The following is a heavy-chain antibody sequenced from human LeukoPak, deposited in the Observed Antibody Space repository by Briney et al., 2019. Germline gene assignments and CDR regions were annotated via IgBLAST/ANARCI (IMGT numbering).Heavy chain of an antibody. CDR1: GYTFTSYY. CDR2: INPSGGST. Sequence: ASVKASCKASGYTFTSYYMHWVRQAPGQGLEWMGIINPSGGSTSYAQKFQGRVTMTRDMSTSTVYMELSSLRSEDTAVYYCATAPGAARRPVDYWGQGTLVTVSS. V-gene: IGHV1-46*01. D-gene: IGHD6-6*01. CDR3: ATAPGAARRPVDY. J-gene: IGHJ4*02.